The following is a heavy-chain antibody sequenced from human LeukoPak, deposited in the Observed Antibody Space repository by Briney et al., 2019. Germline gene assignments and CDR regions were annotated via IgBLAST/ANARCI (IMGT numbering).Heavy chain of an antibody. CDR2: INPSGGST. Sequence: ASVKVSCKASGYTFTSYYMHWVRQAPGQGLEWMGIINPSGGSTSYAQKFQGRVTMTRDTSTSTVYMELSSLRSEDTAVYYCARASRPDYYASTQFDYWGQGTLVTVSS. V-gene: IGHV1-46*01. CDR1: GYTFTSYY. J-gene: IGHJ4*02. CDR3: ARASRPDYYASTQFDY. D-gene: IGHD3-22*01.